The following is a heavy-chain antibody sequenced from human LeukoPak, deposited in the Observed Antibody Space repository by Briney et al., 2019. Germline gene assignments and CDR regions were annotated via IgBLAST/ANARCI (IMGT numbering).Heavy chain of an antibody. V-gene: IGHV3-53*01. CDR2: ISSGGST. J-gene: IGHJ4*02. CDR1: GFSVGNNY. Sequence: GGSLRLSCAASGFSVGNNYMSWVRQAPGKGLDCVSVISSGGSTYYADSVKGRFTISRDSSKNTLYLQVNSLRAEDTAVYYCAKDLGYYYDSGIYHGLFDYWGQGTLVTVSS. D-gene: IGHD3-22*01. CDR3: AKDLGYYYDSGIYHGLFDY.